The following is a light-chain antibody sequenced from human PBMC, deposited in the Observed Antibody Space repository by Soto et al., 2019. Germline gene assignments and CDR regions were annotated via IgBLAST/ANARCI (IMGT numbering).Light chain of an antibody. V-gene: IGKV3-20*01. J-gene: IGKJ2*01. CDR1: QSVSSSY. CDR3: LHYGSSPYT. CDR2: GAS. Sequence: EIVLTQSPGTLSLSPGERATLSCRASQSVSSSYLAWYQQKPVQAPSPLIYGASSRATGIPDRFSGSVSGTDFTLTISRLKPEDFAVYYCLHYGSSPYTFGQGTKLEIK.